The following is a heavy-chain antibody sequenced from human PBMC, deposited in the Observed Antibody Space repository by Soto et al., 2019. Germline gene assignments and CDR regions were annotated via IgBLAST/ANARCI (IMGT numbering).Heavy chain of an antibody. CDR1: RFTVSSNY. CDR3: AKGTAPWCSGVSCYPFDR. D-gene: IGHD2-15*01. J-gene: IGHJ4*02. Sequence: GGSLTLSCAPSRFTVSSNYMSWVRQAPGKCLAWVSVIYSGGITYYADSVKGRFTISRDNSKNTLFLQMDSLRVDDTAVYYCAKGTAPWCSGVSCYPFDRWGQGTLVTVSS. V-gene: IGHV3-53*01. CDR2: IYSGGIT.